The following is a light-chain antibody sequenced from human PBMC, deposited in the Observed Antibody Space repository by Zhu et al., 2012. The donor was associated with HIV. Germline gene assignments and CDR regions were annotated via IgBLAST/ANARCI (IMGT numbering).Light chain of an antibody. CDR1: GSVRSF. J-gene: IGKJ1*01. CDR2: GPS. Sequence: IVLTQSPATLSLSPGERATVSCRASGSVRSFLAWYQQKPGQALRLLIYGPSNRATGIPDRFSGSGSGTDFTLTISRLESEDFAVYYCQQYFRPPMTFGQGTKLEIK. CDR3: QQYFRPPMT. V-gene: IGKV3-20*01.